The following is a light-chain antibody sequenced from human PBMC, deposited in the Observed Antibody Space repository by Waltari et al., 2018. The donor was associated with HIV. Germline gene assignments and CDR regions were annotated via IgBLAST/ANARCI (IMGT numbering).Light chain of an antibody. CDR2: WAS. J-gene: IGKJ2*01. Sequence: DIVMTQSPDSLAVALGARATINCKSRQSVLYSSNNKNYLALYQQKPGQPPKLLIYWASTRESGVPDRFSGSGSGTDFTLTISSLQAEDVAVYYCQQHSSTPYTFGQGTKLEIK. CDR1: QSVLYSSNNKNY. CDR3: QQHSSTPYT. V-gene: IGKV4-1*01.